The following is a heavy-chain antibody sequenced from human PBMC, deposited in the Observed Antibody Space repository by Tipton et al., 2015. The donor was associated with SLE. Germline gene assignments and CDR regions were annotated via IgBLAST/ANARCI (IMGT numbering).Heavy chain of an antibody. Sequence: SLRLSCAASGFTFSSYAMNWVRQAPGKGLEWVSGISGSGGSTYYADSVKGRFTISRDNSKNTLYLQMNSLRAEDTAVYYCAKVGGAYSSSSLPAYWYFDLWGRGTLVTVSS. CDR1: GFTFSSYA. V-gene: IGHV3-23*01. D-gene: IGHD6-6*01. J-gene: IGHJ2*01. CDR3: AKVGGAYSSSSLPAYWYFDL. CDR2: ISGSGGST.